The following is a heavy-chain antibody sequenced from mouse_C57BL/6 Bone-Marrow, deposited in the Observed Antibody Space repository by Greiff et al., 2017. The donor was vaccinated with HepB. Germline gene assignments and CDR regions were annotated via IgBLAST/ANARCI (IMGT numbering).Heavy chain of an antibody. Sequence: VQLQQPGAELVRPGSSVKLSCKASGYTFTSYWMDWVKQRPGQGLEWIGNIYPSDSETHYNQKFKDKATLTVDKSSSTAYMQLSSLTSEDSAVYYCAASYYGRGYFDYWGQGTTLTVSS. J-gene: IGHJ2*01. CDR2: IYPSDSET. CDR3: AASYYGRGYFDY. CDR1: GYTFTSYW. V-gene: IGHV1-61*01. D-gene: IGHD2-10*01.